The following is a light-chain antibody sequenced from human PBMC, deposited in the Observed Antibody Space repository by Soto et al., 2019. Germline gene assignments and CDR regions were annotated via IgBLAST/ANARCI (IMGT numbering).Light chain of an antibody. CDR2: RAS. V-gene: IGKV3-15*01. J-gene: IGKJ2*01. CDR3: QQYDRWPPNYT. Sequence: EIVMTQSPATLSLSPGERVTLSCRASQSVSSNLVWYQQKPGQAPRLLIYRASIRATGIPARFSGSGSGTEFTLTISSLQSEDFAVYYCQQYDRWPPNYTFGQGTKV. CDR1: QSVSSN.